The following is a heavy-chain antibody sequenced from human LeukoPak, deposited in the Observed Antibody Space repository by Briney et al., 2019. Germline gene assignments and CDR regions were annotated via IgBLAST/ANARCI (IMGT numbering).Heavy chain of an antibody. CDR3: ARESDRAFDY. D-gene: IGHD3-10*01. CDR1: GDSISSYY. Sequence: SETLSLTCTVSGDSISSYYWSWIRQPPGKGLEWIGYIYYSGSTNYNPSLKSRVTISVDTSENEFSLKLTSVTAADTAVYYCARESDRAFDYWGQGTLVTVSS. J-gene: IGHJ4*02. V-gene: IGHV4-59*01. CDR2: IYYSGST.